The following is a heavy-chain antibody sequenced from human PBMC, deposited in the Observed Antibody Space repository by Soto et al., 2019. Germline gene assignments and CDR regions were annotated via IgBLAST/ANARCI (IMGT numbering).Heavy chain of an antibody. CDR1: GFTFSDYY. Sequence: GGSLRLSCASSGFTFSDYYVHWIRRAPGKGLEWISYISGNGEIIQYAASARGRFTISRDNAENSVYLEMDSLRAEDTALYYCARDVDADFRTDFDYWGRGTLVTVSS. V-gene: IGHV3-11*01. CDR3: ARDVDADFRTDFDY. J-gene: IGHJ4*02. D-gene: IGHD4-17*01. CDR2: ISGNGEII.